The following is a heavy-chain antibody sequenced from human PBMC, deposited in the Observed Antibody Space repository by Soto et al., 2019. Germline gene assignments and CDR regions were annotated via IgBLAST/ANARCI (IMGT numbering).Heavy chain of an antibody. CDR1: GDSIISSSYY. J-gene: IGHJ4*02. Sequence: PSETLSLTCTVSGDSIISSSYYWAWIRQSPGKGLEWIGNMYYSGSTYYNLSLKSRVTMSVDTSKNQFSLKLSSVTAADTAVYYCARHWVRLSWFDYWGQGTLVTVSS. D-gene: IGHD5-12*01. CDR3: ARHWVRLSWFDY. CDR2: MYYSGST. V-gene: IGHV4-39*01.